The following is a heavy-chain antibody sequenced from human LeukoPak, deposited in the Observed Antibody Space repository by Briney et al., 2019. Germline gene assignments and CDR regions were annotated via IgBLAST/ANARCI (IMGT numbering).Heavy chain of an antibody. CDR3: ARDQYYYGSGSYQL. CDR1: GFTVSSNY. V-gene: IGHV3-66*01. CDR2: IYSGGST. J-gene: IGHJ4*02. D-gene: IGHD3-10*01. Sequence: GGSLRLSCAASGFTVSSNYMSWVRQAPGKGLEWVSVIYSGGSTYYADSVKGRFTISRDNSKNTLYLQMNSLRAEDTAVYNCARDQYYYGSGSYQLWGQGTLVTVSS.